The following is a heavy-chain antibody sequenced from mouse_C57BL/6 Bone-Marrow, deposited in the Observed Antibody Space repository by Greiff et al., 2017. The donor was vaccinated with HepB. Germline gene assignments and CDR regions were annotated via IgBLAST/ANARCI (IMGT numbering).Heavy chain of an antibody. CDR1: GYTFTSYT. J-gene: IGHJ2*01. V-gene: IGHV1-4*01. D-gene: IGHD1-1*01. CDR2: INPSSGYT. CDR3: ARNPYYYGRGYYFDY. Sequence: VQLQQSGAELARPGASVKMSCKASGYTFTSYTMHWVKQRPVQGLEWIGYINPSSGYTKYNQKFKDKATLTADKSSSTAYMQLSSLTSEDSAVYYCARNPYYYGRGYYFDYWGQGTTLTVSS.